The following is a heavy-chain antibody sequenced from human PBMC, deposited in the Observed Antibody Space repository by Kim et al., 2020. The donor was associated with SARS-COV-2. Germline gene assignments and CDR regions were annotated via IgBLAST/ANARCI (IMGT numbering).Heavy chain of an antibody. Sequence: GGSLRLSCAASGFTFSSYAMSWVRRAPGKGLEWVSAISGSGGSTYYADSVKGRFTISRDNSKNTLYLQMNSLRAEDTAVYYCAKEGSGEYSSTSYYYYGMDVWGQGTTVTVSS. J-gene: IGHJ6*02. D-gene: IGHD6-6*01. CDR2: ISGSGGST. CDR1: GFTFSSYA. V-gene: IGHV3-23*01. CDR3: AKEGSGEYSSTSYYYYGMDV.